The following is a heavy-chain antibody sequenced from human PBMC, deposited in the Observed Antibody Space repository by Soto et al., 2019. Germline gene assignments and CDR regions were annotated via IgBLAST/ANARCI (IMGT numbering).Heavy chain of an antibody. CDR2: INAGNGNT. D-gene: IGHD3-10*01. J-gene: IGHJ4*02. Sequence: KASGYAITYNVMHSVRQAPGQRLEWMGWINAGNGNTKYSQNFQGRVTITRDASATTVYMELSSLRSEDTAVYYCARNYYRSGSFYPGGYWGQGTLDTAPQ. CDR1: GYAITYNV. V-gene: IGHV1-3*01. CDR3: ARNYYRSGSFYPGGY.